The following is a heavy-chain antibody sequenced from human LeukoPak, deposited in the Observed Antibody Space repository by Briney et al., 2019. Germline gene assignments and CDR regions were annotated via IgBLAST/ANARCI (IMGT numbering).Heavy chain of an antibody. CDR1: GYTFTSNY. CDR2: IYPRDGST. V-gene: IGHV1-46*01. CDR3: ARDQEGFDY. Sequence: ASVRVSCKASGYTFTSNYIHWVRQAPGQGLEWMGMIYPRDGSTSYAQKFQGRVTVTRDASTSTVHMELSGLRSEDTAVYYCARDQEGFDYWGQGTLVTVSS. J-gene: IGHJ4*02.